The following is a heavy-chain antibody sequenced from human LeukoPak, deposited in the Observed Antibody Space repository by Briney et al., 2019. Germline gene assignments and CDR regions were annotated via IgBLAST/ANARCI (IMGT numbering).Heavy chain of an antibody. CDR1: GGSISSSS. V-gene: IGHV3-21*01. Sequence: ETLSLTCTVSGGSISSSSYYWGWIRQPPGKGLEWVSSISSSSSYICYADSVKGRFTISRDNAKNSLYLQMNSLRAEDTAVYYCASLRTYYDLSTSGLRARHFDYWGQGTLVTVSS. J-gene: IGHJ4*02. CDR3: ASLRTYYDLSTSGLRARHFDY. CDR2: ISSSSSYI. D-gene: IGHD3-9*01.